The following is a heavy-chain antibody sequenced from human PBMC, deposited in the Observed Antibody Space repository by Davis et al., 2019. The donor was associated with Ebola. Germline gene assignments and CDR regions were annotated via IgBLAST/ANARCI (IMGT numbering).Heavy chain of an antibody. J-gene: IGHJ4*02. CDR2: VIPILNTA. CDR1: GITSNSYS. D-gene: IGHD6-19*01. CDR3: ARDLAVAGDY. Sequence: SVKVSCKASGITSNSYSINWVRQAPGQGLEWIGGVIPILNTAKTAQKFQGRVTITADKSTRTAYMELSSLRSEDTAVYYCARDLAVAGDYWGQGTLVTVSS. V-gene: IGHV1-69*08.